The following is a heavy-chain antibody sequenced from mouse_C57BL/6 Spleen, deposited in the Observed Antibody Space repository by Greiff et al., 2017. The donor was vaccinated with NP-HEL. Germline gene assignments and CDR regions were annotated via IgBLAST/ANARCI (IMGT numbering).Heavy chain of an antibody. CDR1: GYTFTSYW. CDR3: ARSTTVVYFDY. CDR2: INPSSGYT. J-gene: IGHJ2*01. V-gene: IGHV1-7*01. D-gene: IGHD1-1*01. Sequence: VQLQQSGADLAKPGASVKLSCKASGYTFTSYWMHWVKQRPGQGLEWIGYINPSSGYTKYNQKFKDKATLTADKSSSTAYMQLSSLTYEDAAVYYCARSTTVVYFDYWGQGTTLTVSS.